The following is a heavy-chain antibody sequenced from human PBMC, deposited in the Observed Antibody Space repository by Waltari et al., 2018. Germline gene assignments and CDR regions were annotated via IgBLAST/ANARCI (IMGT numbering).Heavy chain of an antibody. V-gene: IGHV4-59*08. D-gene: IGHD2-2*01. CDR3: ARHQSSVVVPAAYYYGMDV. CDR1: GGSIRSYY. Sequence: QVQLQESGPGLVKPSETLSLTCTVSGGSIRSYYWSWIRQPPGTGLEWIGYIYYSGSTNYNPSLKSRVTISVDTSKNQFSLKLSSVTAADTAVYYCARHQSSVVVPAAYYYGMDVWGQGTTVTVSS. J-gene: IGHJ6*02. CDR2: IYYSGST.